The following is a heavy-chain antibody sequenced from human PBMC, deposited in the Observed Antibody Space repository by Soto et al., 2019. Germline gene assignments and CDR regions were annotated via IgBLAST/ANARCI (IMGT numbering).Heavy chain of an antibody. Sequence: SETLSLTCTVSGASISSGGYYWSWIRQHPGKGLEWIANIYYSGSTYYNPSLKSRVTISIDTPKNQFSLKLNSVTAADTAVYYCAKAQAWELLFDFWGQGTLVTVSS. J-gene: IGHJ4*02. V-gene: IGHV4-31*03. CDR2: IYYSGST. CDR3: AKAQAWELLFDF. CDR1: GASISSGGYY. D-gene: IGHD1-26*01.